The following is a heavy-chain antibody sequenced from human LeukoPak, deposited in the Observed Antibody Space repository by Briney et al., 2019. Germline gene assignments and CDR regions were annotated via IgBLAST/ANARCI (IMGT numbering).Heavy chain of an antibody. CDR2: ISYDGSNK. Sequence: PGGSLRLSCAASGFTFSSYAMHWVRQAPGKGLEWVAVISYDGSNKYYADSVKGRFTISRDNSKNTLYLQMNSLRAEDTAVYYCASDSGYWGQGTLVTVSS. CDR1: GFTFSSYA. J-gene: IGHJ4*02. V-gene: IGHV3-30-3*01. CDR3: ASDSGY.